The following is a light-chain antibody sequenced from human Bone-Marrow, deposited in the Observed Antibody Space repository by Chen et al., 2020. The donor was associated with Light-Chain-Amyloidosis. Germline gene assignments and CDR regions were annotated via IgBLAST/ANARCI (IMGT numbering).Light chain of an antibody. Sequence: NFMLTQPHSVSESPGKTVIISCTRSSGSIATNYVQWYQQRPGSSPTTVIYEYAQRPSGVPDRCSGSINRSSNSAALTRSGLKTEDEADYYCQSYQGSSQGVFGGGTKLTVL. V-gene: IGLV6-57*01. CDR2: EYA. J-gene: IGLJ3*02. CDR1: SGSIATNY. CDR3: QSYQGSSQGV.